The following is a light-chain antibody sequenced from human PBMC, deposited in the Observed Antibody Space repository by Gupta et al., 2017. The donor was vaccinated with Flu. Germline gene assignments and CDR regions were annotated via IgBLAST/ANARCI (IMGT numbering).Light chain of an antibody. CDR2: AAS. CDR3: LQHCNYPLT. J-gene: IGKJ5*01. V-gene: IGKV1-17*01. Sequence: KMNQSPSTLSASVGDRITIPGRASQDIRRDLGWYQQKPGHGPKRLIYAASNWQSGVPSRFSGSGSGTEFTLTIASLQDEDFATYYCLQHCNYPLTFGQGTRLEIK. CDR1: QDIRRD.